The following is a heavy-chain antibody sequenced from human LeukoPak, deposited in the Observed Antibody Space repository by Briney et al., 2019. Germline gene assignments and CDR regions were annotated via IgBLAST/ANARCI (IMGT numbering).Heavy chain of an antibody. J-gene: IGHJ4*02. D-gene: IGHD3-22*01. Sequence: GGSLRLSFAASQFTLSSYRMNSVRPPPGKGLDCVSYISNSCNTKRYADTVNGRFTISRHNTMKSLYLYMNDLTADGTAVYYCARTRSSGYLSFDDCREGMLVSVSS. CDR3: ARTRSSGYLSFDD. CDR1: QFTLSSYR. V-gene: IGHV3-48*01. CDR2: ISNSCNTK.